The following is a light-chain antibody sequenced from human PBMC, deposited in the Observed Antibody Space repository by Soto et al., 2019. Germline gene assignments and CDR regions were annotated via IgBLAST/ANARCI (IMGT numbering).Light chain of an antibody. J-gene: IGLJ2*01. CDR3: SSYAGSDNMI. Sequence: QSVLTQPPSASGSPGQSVTLSCTGSSSDVGGYEHVSWYQQHPGRVPKPLIYDVSKRLSGVPDRFSGSKSGNTASLTVSGLQAEDEADYYRSSYAGSDNMIFGGGTKLTVL. CDR2: DVS. CDR1: SSDVGGYEH. V-gene: IGLV2-8*01.